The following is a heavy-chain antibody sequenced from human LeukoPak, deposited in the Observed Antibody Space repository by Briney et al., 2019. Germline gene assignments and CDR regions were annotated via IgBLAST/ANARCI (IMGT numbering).Heavy chain of an antibody. CDR3: AKESTVTPGNVNWFDT. D-gene: IGHD4-17*01. CDR2: ISGSGGST. Sequence: GGSLRLSCAASGFTFSIYAMTWVRQAPGKGLEWVSTISGSGGSTYYADSVKGRFTISRDNSKSTLYPQMNSLRAEDTAVYYCAKESTVTPGNVNWFDTWGQGTLVTVSS. V-gene: IGHV3-23*01. CDR1: GFTFSIYA. J-gene: IGHJ5*02.